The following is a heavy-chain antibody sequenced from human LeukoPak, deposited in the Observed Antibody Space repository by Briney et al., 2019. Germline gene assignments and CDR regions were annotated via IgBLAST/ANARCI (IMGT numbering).Heavy chain of an antibody. CDR3: AKVHLTYYYDSSGYGFQDF. J-gene: IGHJ4*02. CDR2: ISYDGSNK. CDR1: GFTFSSYG. Sequence: GGSLRLSCAASGFTFSSYGMHWVRQAPGKGLEGVAVISYDGSNKYYGDSVKGLFTISRDNSKNTLYLQMNSLRAEDTAVYYCAKVHLTYYYDSSGYGFQDFWGQGTLVTVSS. D-gene: IGHD3-22*01. V-gene: IGHV3-30*18.